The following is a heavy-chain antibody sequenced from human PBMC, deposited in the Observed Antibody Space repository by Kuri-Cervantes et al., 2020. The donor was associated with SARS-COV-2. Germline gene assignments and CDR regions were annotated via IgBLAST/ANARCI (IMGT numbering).Heavy chain of an antibody. D-gene: IGHD3-10*02. CDR1: GGSISSSSYY. CDR3: ARAPDSFTMSGAFDI. V-gene: IGHV4-39*07. J-gene: IGHJ3*02. CDR2: INHSGST. Sequence: GSLRLSCTVSGGSISSSSYYWGWIRQPPGKGLEWIGEINHSGSTNYNPSLKSRVTISVDTSKNQFSLKLSSVTAADTAVYYCARAPDSFTMSGAFDIWGQGTMVTVSS.